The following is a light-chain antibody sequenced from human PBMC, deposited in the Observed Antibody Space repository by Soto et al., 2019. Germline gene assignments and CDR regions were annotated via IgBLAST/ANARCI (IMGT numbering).Light chain of an antibody. CDR2: EVS. CDR1: SSDVGGYDF. CDR3: KSYTVNTFWV. V-gene: IGLV2-14*01. J-gene: IGLJ3*02. Sequence: QSALTQPASVSGSPGQSITISCTGTSSDVGGYDFVSWYQQHPGKAPKLIIYEVSNRPSGVSNRFSGSKSGSTASLTISGLQAEDEADYYCKSYTVNTFWVFGRGTKVTVL.